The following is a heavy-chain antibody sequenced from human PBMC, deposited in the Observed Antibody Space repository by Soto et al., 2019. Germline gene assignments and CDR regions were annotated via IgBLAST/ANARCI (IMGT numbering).Heavy chain of an antibody. Sequence: SETLSLTCIVSGESISSSSYYWGWIRQPPGKGLEWIGSIYYSGRTYYNPSSKSRVTISIDTSKNQFSLKLSSVTATDTAVYYCARQRTTVVTQAYSDHWGQGALVTVSS. CDR2: IYYSGRT. D-gene: IGHD2-21*02. V-gene: IGHV4-39*01. J-gene: IGHJ4*02. CDR1: GESISSSSYY. CDR3: ARQRTTVVTQAYSDH.